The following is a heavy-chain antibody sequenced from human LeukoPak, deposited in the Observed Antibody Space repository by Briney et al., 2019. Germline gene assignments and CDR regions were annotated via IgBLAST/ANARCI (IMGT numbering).Heavy chain of an antibody. Sequence: GASVKVSCKASGYTFTSYGISWVRQAPGQGLEWMGGIIPIFGTANYAQKFQGRVTITADESTSTAYMELSSLRSEDTAVYYCARSPVYGGNSVGYFDYWGQGTLVTVSS. V-gene: IGHV1-69*13. J-gene: IGHJ4*02. CDR3: ARSPVYGGNSVGYFDY. CDR1: GYTFTSYG. CDR2: IIPIFGTA. D-gene: IGHD4-23*01.